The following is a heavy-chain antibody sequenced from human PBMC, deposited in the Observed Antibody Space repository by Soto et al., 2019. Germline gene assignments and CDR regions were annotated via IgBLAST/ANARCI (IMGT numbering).Heavy chain of an antibody. CDR1: GGSFSGYY. D-gene: IGHD3-22*01. Sequence: SETLSLTCAVYGGSFSGYYWSWIRQPPGKGLEWIGEINHSGSTNYNPSLKSRVTISVDTSKNQFSLKLSSVTAADTAVYYCARATLINYYDSSGYLLWSSSRSYYAMDVWGQGTTVTGSS. CDR3: ARATLINYYDSSGYLLWSSSRSYYAMDV. CDR2: INHSGST. J-gene: IGHJ6*02. V-gene: IGHV4-34*01.